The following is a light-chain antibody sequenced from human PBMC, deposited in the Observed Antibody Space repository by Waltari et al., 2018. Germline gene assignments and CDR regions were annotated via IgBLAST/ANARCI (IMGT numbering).Light chain of an antibody. CDR1: QSIGSNY. CDR3: QQYGSSPT. Sequence: DIVLTQSPGTLSLSPGERATLSCRASQSIGSNYLAWYQQKPGQAPRFLIYDAATRVTGIPERFSGSGSGTDFTLTISRLEPEDFAVYYCQQYGSSPTFGQGTKVEIK. V-gene: IGKV3-20*01. J-gene: IGKJ1*01. CDR2: DAA.